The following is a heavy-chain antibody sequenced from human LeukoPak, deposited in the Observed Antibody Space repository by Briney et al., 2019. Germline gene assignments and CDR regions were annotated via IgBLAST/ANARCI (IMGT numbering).Heavy chain of an antibody. J-gene: IGHJ5*02. CDR1: GGSISSYY. CDR3: ARSHYYDSSGSQNNWFDP. Sequence: PSETLSLTCTVSGGSISSYYWTWIRQPPGKGLEWIGYIYHIGSTNYNPSLKSRVTISVDTSKNQFSLKLSSVTAADTAVYYCARSHYYDSSGSQNNWFDPWGQGTLVTVSS. V-gene: IGHV4-59*12. CDR2: IYHIGST. D-gene: IGHD3-22*01.